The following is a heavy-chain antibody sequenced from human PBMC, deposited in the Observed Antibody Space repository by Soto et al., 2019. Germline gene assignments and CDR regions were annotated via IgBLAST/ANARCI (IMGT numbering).Heavy chain of an antibody. Sequence: GESLKISCKGSGYSFTSYWIGWVRQMPGKGLEWMGIIYPGDSDTRYSPSFQGQVTISADKSISTAYLQWSSLKASDTAMYYCARHSPYYDILTGYFPGTYYMDVWGKGTTVTVSS. J-gene: IGHJ6*03. D-gene: IGHD3-9*01. CDR1: GYSFTSYW. CDR3: ARHSPYYDILTGYFPGTYYMDV. CDR2: IYPGDSDT. V-gene: IGHV5-51*01.